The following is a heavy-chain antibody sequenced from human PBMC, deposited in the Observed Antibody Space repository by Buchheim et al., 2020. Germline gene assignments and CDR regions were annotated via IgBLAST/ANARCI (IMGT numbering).Heavy chain of an antibody. CDR1: GFTFSSYS. J-gene: IGHJ6*02. CDR3: ARGSVAGISSLVYYYYGMDV. V-gene: IGHV3-48*01. D-gene: IGHD6-19*01. CDR2: ISSSSSTI. Sequence: EVQLVESGGGLVQPGGSLRLSCAASGFTFSSYSMNWVRQAPGKGLEWVSYISSSSSTIYYADSVKGRFTISRDNAKNSLYLQMNSLRAEDTAVYYCARGSVAGISSLVYYYYGMDVWGQGTT.